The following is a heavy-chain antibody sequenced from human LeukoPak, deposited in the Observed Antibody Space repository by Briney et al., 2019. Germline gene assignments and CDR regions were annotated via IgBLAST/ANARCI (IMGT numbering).Heavy chain of an antibody. Sequence: GESLKISCKGSGYSFTSYWIGWVRQMPGKGLEWMGIIYPGDSDTRYSPSFQGQVTISADKSISTAYLQWSSLKASDTAMYYCARLKVAGIAAAEPKYFQHWGQGTLVTVSS. CDR2: IYPGDSDT. J-gene: IGHJ1*01. CDR1: GYSFTSYW. CDR3: ARLKVAGIAAAEPKYFQH. D-gene: IGHD6-13*01. V-gene: IGHV5-51*01.